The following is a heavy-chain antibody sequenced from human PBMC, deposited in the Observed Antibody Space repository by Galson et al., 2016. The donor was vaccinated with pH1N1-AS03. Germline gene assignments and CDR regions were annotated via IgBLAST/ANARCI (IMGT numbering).Heavy chain of an antibody. CDR3: AGLVGGSLDY. Sequence: ETLSLTCTVSGDAIGSYYWSWIRQPAGKGPQWIGRVYTSGSTNYNPSLKSRVTMSVDISKNQFSLMLNSVTAADTAVYYCAGLVGGSLDYWGQGTLVTVSS. V-gene: IGHV4-4*07. CDR1: GDAIGSYY. J-gene: IGHJ4*02. CDR2: VYTSGST. D-gene: IGHD1-26*01.